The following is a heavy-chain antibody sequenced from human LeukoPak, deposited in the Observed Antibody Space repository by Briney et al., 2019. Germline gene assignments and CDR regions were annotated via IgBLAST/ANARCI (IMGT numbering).Heavy chain of an antibody. V-gene: IGHV3-23*01. J-gene: IGHJ4*02. CDR1: GFXFSDYA. Sequence: GGSLRLSCAASGFXFSDYAMXXXXXAXXXXXXXXSYXTNTGDATDYADSVXGRXXXXXXXXXXXXXLQVNSLRAEDTAVYYCGKGSHYFDRSGIPYWGQGTLVTVSS. CDR3: GKGSHYFDRSGIPY. CDR2: XTNTGDAT. D-gene: IGHD3-22*01.